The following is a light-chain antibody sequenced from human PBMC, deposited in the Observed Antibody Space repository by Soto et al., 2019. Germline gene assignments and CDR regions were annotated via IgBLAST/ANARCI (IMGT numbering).Light chain of an antibody. Sequence: EIVMTQSPATLSVSPGEGATLSCRASQGVSNNLAWYQQKPGQAPRLLIYSISTRATGIPARFSGSGSGTAFTLTISSLQSEVFAVYYCQQYNDWPPRNTFGQGTKLEIK. J-gene: IGKJ2*01. CDR1: QGVSNN. V-gene: IGKV3-15*01. CDR3: QQYNDWPPRNT. CDR2: SIS.